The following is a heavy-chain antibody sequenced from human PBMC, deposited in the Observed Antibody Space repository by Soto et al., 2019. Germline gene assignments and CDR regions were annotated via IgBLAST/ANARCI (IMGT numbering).Heavy chain of an antibody. CDR3: AKVYSRLRWSLYYYYYGMDV. J-gene: IGHJ6*02. CDR2: INSDGSST. CDR1: GFTFSSYW. D-gene: IGHD4-17*01. Sequence: GGSLRLSCAASGFTFSSYWMHWVRQAPGKGLVWVSRINSDGSSTSYADSVKGRFTISRDNAKNTLYLQIKSLRAEDTAVYYFAKVYSRLRWSLYYYYYGMDVWGQGTRVTVS. V-gene: IGHV3-74*01.